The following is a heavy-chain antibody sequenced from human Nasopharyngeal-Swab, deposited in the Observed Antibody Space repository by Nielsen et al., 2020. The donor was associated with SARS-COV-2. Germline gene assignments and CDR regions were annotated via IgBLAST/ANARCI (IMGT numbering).Heavy chain of an antibody. CDR2: ISYDGSNK. CDR3: AKVGIAVAAGSWFDP. Sequence: GGSLRLSCAASGFTFSSYGMHWVRQAPGKGLEWVAVISYDGSNKYYADSVKGRFTISRDNSKNTLYLQMNSLRAEDTAVYYCAKVGIAVAAGSWFDPWGQGTLVTVSS. CDR1: GFTFSSYG. J-gene: IGHJ5*02. D-gene: IGHD6-19*01. V-gene: IGHV3-30*18.